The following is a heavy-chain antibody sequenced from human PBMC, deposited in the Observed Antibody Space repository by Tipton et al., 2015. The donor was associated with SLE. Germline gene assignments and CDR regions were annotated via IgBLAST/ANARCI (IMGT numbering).Heavy chain of an antibody. CDR1: GGSFSGYY. D-gene: IGHD3-10*01. J-gene: IGHJ4*02. CDR3: AGGDYHGSVSYIGY. Sequence: TLSLTCAVYGGSFSGYYWSWIRQPPGKGLEWIGEINPSGRTNYNPSLKSRVPISLDTSKTYFSLKLSSVTAADTAVYYCAGGDYHGSVSYIGYCGQGSLVTVSS. V-gene: IGHV4-34*01. CDR2: INPSGRT.